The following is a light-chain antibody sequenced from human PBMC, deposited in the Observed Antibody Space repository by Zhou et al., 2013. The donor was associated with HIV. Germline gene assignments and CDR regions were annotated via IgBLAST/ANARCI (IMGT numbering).Light chain of an antibody. J-gene: IGKJ2*01. CDR3: MQALQTPNT. Sequence: DIVMTQSPLSLPVSPGEPASISCRSSQSLLHRNGHNYLDWYLQKPGQSPQLLIYLGSNRASGVPDRFSGSGSGADFTLRISRVEAEDVGLYYCMQALQTPNTFGQGTQAEDQT. V-gene: IGKV2-28*01. CDR2: LGS. CDR1: QSLLHRNGHNY.